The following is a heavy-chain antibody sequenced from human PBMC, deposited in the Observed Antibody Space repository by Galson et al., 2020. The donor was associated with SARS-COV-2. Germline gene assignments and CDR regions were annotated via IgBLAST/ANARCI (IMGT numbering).Heavy chain of an antibody. CDR1: GFTFTTQS. Sequence: GESLKISCAASGFTFTTQSMNWVRQAPGKGLEWVSYISSSYNTIYYADSVKGRFTISRDNAKNSLYLQMNSLRDEDTAVYYCASWDSTTWYGHAFDSWGQGTMVTVSS. CDR3: ASWDSTTWYGHAFDS. V-gene: IGHV3-48*02. D-gene: IGHD6-13*01. J-gene: IGHJ3*02. CDR2: ISSSYNTI.